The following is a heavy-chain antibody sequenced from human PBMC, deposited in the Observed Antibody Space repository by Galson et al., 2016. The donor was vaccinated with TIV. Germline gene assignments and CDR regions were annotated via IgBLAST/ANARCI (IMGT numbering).Heavy chain of an antibody. CDR2: ISHSGST. Sequence: SETLSLTCTVSGYSISSADYWAWIRQPPERGLEWLGYISHSGSTSYNPSLKTRVSISLDTSRNHFSLNLTPVTAADTAVYFCARQGNDYRGRFDPWGQGMLVTVS. J-gene: IGHJ5*02. V-gene: IGHV4-38-2*02. CDR3: ARQGNDYRGRFDP. D-gene: IGHD4-11*01. CDR1: GYSISSADY.